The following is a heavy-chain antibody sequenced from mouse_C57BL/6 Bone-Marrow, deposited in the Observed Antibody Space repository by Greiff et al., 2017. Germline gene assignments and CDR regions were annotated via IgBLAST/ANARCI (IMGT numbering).Heavy chain of an antibody. CDR2: INPNNGGT. J-gene: IGHJ2*01. CDR1: GYTFTDYY. Sequence: EVQLQQSGPELVKPGASVKISCKASGYTFTDYYMNWVKQSHGKSLEWIGDINPNNGGTSYNQKFKGKATLTVDKSSSTAYMELRSLTSEDSAVYYCAREDGNTFYWFDYWGQGTTLTVSS. D-gene: IGHD5-1-1*01. V-gene: IGHV1-26*01. CDR3: AREDGNTFYWFDY.